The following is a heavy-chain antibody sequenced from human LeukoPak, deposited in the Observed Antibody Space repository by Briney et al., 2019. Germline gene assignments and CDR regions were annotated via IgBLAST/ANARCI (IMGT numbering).Heavy chain of an antibody. CDR1: GGSFSGYY. CDR2: INHSGST. V-gene: IGHV4-34*01. CDR3: ARGRIRYYYGSGSYYKSPIPLYYFDY. J-gene: IGHJ4*02. D-gene: IGHD3-10*01. Sequence: SETLSLTCAVYGGSFSGYYWSWIRQPPGKGLEWGGEINHSGSTNYNPSLKSRVTISVDTSKNPFSLKLSSVTAADTAVYYCARGRIRYYYGSGSYYKSPIPLYYFDYWGQGTLVTVSS.